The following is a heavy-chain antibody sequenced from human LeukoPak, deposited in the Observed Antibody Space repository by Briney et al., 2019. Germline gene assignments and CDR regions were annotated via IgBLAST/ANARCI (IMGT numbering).Heavy chain of an antibody. CDR2: IKTKTDGGTI. V-gene: IGHV3-15*01. J-gene: IGHJ4*02. D-gene: IGHD4-17*01. Sequence: GGSLRLSCAASGFTFINAWMAWVRQAPGKGLEWVGRIKTKTDGGTIDYIVPVKGRFSISRDDSKNTLFLQMNSLKTEDTALYYCTTGTVYWGQGTLVTVSS. CDR3: TTGTVY. CDR1: GFTFINAW.